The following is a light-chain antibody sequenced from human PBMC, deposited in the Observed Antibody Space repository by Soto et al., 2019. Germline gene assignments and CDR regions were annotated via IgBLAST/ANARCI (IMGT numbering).Light chain of an antibody. CDR1: SSNIGAGYD. J-gene: IGLJ1*01. CDR2: GNS. V-gene: IGLV1-40*01. CDR3: QSYDSSLSVGV. Sequence: QSVLTQPPSGSGAPGQRVTISCTGSSSNIGAGYDVHWYQQLPGTAPKLLMYGNSNRPSGVPDRFSGSKSGTSASLAITGLQAEDEADYYCQSYDSSLSVGVFGTGTKLTVL.